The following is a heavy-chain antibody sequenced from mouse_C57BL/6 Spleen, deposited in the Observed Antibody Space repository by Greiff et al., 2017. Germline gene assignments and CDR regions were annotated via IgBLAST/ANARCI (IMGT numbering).Heavy chain of an antibody. J-gene: IGHJ1*03. Sequence: EVKLLESGGGLVQPGGSMKLSCVASGFTFSNYWMNWVRQSPEKGLEWVAQIRLKSDNYATHYAESVKGRFTISRDDSKSSVYLQMNNLRADDTGIYYCTGGGYSWYFDVWGTGTTVTVSS. CDR3: TGGGYSWYFDV. CDR1: GFTFSNYW. CDR2: IRLKSDNYAT. V-gene: IGHV6-3*01. D-gene: IGHD2-3*01.